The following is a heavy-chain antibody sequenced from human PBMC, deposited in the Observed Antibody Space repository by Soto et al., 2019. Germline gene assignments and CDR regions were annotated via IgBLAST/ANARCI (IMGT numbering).Heavy chain of an antibody. CDR3: AKDAWRQQLPTGYYGMDV. V-gene: IGHV3-23*01. J-gene: IGHJ6*02. Sequence: EVQLLESGGGLVQPGGSLRLSCAASGFTFSSYAMSWVRQAPGKGLEWVSAISGSGGSTYYADSVKGRFTISRDNSKNTLYLQMNCLRAEDTAVYYCAKDAWRQQLPTGYYGMDVWGQGTTVTVSS. CDR1: GFTFSSYA. D-gene: IGHD6-13*01. CDR2: ISGSGGST.